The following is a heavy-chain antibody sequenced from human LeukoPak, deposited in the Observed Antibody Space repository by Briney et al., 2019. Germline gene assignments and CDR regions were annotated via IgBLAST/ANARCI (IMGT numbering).Heavy chain of an antibody. Sequence: EESIMISSKGSGYSFASDWSGGVRQMPGKGLEWMGIIYPGDSDTRYSPSFQGQVTISADKSITTAYLQWSSLKASDTAMYFCARPRGRATSAIDYWGQGTLVTVFS. CDR2: IYPGDSDT. CDR1: GYSFASDW. V-gene: IGHV5-51*01. D-gene: IGHD1-26*01. J-gene: IGHJ4*02. CDR3: ARPRGRATSAIDY.